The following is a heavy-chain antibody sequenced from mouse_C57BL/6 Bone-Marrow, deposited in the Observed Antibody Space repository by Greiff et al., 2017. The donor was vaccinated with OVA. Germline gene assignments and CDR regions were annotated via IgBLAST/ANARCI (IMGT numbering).Heavy chain of an antibody. CDR3: ASMVTYAMDY. V-gene: IGHV2-2*01. J-gene: IGHJ4*01. Sequence: QVQLQESGPGLVQPSQSLSITCTVSGFSLTSYGVHWVRQSPGKGLEWLGVIWSGGSTDYNAALISRLSISKDNSKSQVFFKMNSLQADDTAIYYCASMVTYAMDYWGQGTSVTVSS. CDR1: GFSLTSYG. CDR2: IWSGGST. D-gene: IGHD2-2*01.